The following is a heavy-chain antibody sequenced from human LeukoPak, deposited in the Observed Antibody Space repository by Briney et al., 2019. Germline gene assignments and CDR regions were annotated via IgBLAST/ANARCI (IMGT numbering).Heavy chain of an antibody. CDR1: GGSFSGYY. V-gene: IGHV4-34*01. J-gene: IGHJ6*03. CDR3: ARGVGATLFYYYYYMDV. D-gene: IGHD1-26*01. Sequence: PSETLSLTCAVYGGSFSGYYWSWIRQPPGKGLEWIGEINHSGGTNYNPSLKSRVTISVDKSMNQFSLKLSSVTAADMAVYYCARGVGATLFYYYYYMDVWGKGTTVTVSS. CDR2: INHSGGT.